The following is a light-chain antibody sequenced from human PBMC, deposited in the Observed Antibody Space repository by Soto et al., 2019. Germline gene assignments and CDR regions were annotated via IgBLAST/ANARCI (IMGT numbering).Light chain of an antibody. CDR1: QSVSSY. CDR3: QQRSNWPPLT. Sequence: EIVLTQSPATLSLSPGERATLSCRASQSVSSYLAWYQQKPGQAPRLLIYDASNRATGIPARFSGSGSGTEFTLTISSLEPEDFAVSSCQQRSNWPPLTFGGGTKVEIK. V-gene: IGKV3-11*01. J-gene: IGKJ4*01. CDR2: DAS.